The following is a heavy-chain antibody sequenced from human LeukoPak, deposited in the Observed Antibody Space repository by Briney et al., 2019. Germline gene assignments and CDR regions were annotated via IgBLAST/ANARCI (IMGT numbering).Heavy chain of an antibody. CDR1: GGSISSSSYY. J-gene: IGHJ4*02. CDR3: ARAAVSYYYDSSGYYDY. CDR2: IYYSGST. V-gene: IGHV4-39*07. Sequence: PSETLSLTCTVSGGSISSSSYYWGWIRQPPGKGLEWIGSIYYSGSTYYNPSLKSRVTISVDTSKNQFSLKLSSVTAADTAVYYCARAAVSYYYDSSGYYDYWGQGTLVTVSS. D-gene: IGHD3-22*01.